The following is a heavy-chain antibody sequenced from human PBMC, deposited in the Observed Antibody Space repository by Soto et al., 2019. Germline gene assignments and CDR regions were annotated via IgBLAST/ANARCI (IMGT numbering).Heavy chain of an antibody. CDR3: AKGGIGRAPGLDF. V-gene: IGHV3-49*03. Sequence: GGSLRLSCSPSGFTFGDYAMNWFRQAPGKGLEWVGFIKSKAFGGTPEYADSVKGRFTISRDNSKSTVSLQMNSLRADDTALYYCAKGGIGRAPGLDFWGQGTLVTVSS. CDR1: GFTFGDYA. J-gene: IGHJ4*02. D-gene: IGHD2-21*01. CDR2: IKSKAFGGTP.